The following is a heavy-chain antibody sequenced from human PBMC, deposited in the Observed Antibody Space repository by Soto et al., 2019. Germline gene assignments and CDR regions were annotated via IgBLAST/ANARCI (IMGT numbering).Heavy chain of an antibody. D-gene: IGHD3-3*01. Sequence: EVQLVESGGGLVQPGGSLRLSCAASGFTFSSYSMNWVRQAPGKGLEWVSYISSSSSTIYYADSVKGRFTISRDNAKNSLYLQMNSLRDEDTAVYYCARGSEGASIFGVVKIRVRGSGMDVWAQGSTVTVSS. CDR2: ISSSSSTI. CDR3: ARGSEGASIFGVVKIRVRGSGMDV. CDR1: GFTFSSYS. J-gene: IGHJ6*02. V-gene: IGHV3-48*02.